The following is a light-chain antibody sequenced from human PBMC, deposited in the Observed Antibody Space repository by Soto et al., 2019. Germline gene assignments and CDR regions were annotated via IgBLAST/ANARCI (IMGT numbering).Light chain of an antibody. Sequence: EIVLTQSPATLSLSPGERATLSCRASQSVSNNLAWYQQKPGLAPRLLMYGASTRATGIPARFSGSGSGTEFTLTISSLQSEDFAVYYCQQYNNWPETFGRGTKVEIK. J-gene: IGKJ1*01. CDR1: QSVSNN. CDR2: GAS. V-gene: IGKV3-15*01. CDR3: QQYNNWPET.